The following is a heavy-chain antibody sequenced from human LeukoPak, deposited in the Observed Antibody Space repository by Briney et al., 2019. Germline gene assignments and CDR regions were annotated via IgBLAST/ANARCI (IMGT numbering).Heavy chain of an antibody. CDR3: ARDDTGKGGYYYYYMDV. J-gene: IGHJ6*03. Sequence: WASVKVSCKASGGTFSSYAISWVRQAPGQGLEWMGGIIPIFGTANYAQKFQGRVTITADKSTSTAYMELSSLRSEDTAVYYCARDDTGKGGYYYYYMDVWGKGTTVTVSS. D-gene: IGHD3-16*01. CDR2: IIPIFGTA. CDR1: GGTFSSYA. V-gene: IGHV1-69*06.